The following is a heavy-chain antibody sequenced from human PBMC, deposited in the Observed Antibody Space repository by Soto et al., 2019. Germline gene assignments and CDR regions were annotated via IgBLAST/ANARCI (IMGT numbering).Heavy chain of an antibody. Sequence: QVQLQESGPGLVKPSETLSLTCTVSGGSISSYYWSWIRQPPGKGLEWIGYIYYSGSTNYNPSLKSRGTISVDTSNTQFSPKLNSMTDADTAVYFCARHNYGSGSTYFDYCGQGTLVTVSS. CDR3: ARHNYGSGSTYFDY. CDR1: GGSISSYY. J-gene: IGHJ4*02. CDR2: IYYSGST. V-gene: IGHV4-59*08. D-gene: IGHD3-10*01.